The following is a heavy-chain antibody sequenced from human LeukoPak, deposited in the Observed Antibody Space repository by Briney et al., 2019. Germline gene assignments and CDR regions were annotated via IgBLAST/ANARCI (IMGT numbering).Heavy chain of an antibody. CDR1: GGSISSYY. J-gene: IGHJ6*04. Sequence: SQTLSLTGTVSGGSISSYYWSWIRQPPGKGLEWFGHIYYSGSTNHNPSLKSRVIISVDTSKNQFSLKLSSVTAADTAVYYCARVPYYDILTGYYDYYYYGMDVWGKGTTVTVSS. D-gene: IGHD3-9*01. V-gene: IGHV4-59*01. CDR3: ARVPYYDILTGYYDYYYYGMDV. CDR2: IYYSGST.